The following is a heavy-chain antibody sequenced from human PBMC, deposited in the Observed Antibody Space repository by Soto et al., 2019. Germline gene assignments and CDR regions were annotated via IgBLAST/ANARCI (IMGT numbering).Heavy chain of an antibody. CDR1: GGSISNSDYF. CDR2: ISHTGSP. J-gene: IGHJ4*02. Sequence: LQLQESGPGLVKPSETLSLTCTVSGGSISNSDYFWAWMRQPPGKGLEWVGTISHTGSPRYNPSLKSRVTISVDTSKNQFSLRVPSVTAADTAVFYCASQLESTTYFDYWGRGTLVTVSS. CDR3: ASQLESTTYFDY. V-gene: IGHV4-39*01. D-gene: IGHD1-1*01.